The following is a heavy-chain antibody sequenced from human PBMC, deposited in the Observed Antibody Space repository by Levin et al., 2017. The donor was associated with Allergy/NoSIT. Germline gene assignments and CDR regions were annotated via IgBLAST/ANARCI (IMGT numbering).Heavy chain of an antibody. V-gene: IGHV3-74*01. CDR1: GFTFSSYW. J-gene: IGHJ4*02. CDR2: INSDGSST. Sequence: GESLKISCAASGFTFSSYWMHWVRQAPGKGLVWVSRINSDGSSTSYADSVKGRFTISRDNAKNTLYLQMNSLRAEDTAVYYCARDTVHCTGGVCYKEYYFDYWGQGTLVTVSS. CDR3: ARDTVHCTGGVCYKEYYFDY. D-gene: IGHD2-8*02.